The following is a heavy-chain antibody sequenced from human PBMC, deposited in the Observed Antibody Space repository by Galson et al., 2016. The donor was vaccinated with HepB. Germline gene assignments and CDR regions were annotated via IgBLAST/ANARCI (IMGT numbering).Heavy chain of an antibody. V-gene: IGHV3-74*01. J-gene: IGHJ4*02. D-gene: IGHD2/OR15-2a*01. Sequence: SLRLSCAASGFAFTNYWMNWVRQAPGKGLVWVSRISRDGGRINSAAFVKGRVTPPRDNAKNTLYLQMNSLSAEDTAVYYSARDFSSFDEYFDLWGQGTLVTVSS. CDR1: GFAFTNYW. CDR2: ISRDGGRI. CDR3: ARDFSSFDEYFDL.